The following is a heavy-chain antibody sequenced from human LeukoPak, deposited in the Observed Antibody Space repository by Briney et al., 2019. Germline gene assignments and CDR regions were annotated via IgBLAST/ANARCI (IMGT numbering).Heavy chain of an antibody. CDR1: GGSFSGYC. Sequence: SETLSLTCAVYGGSFSGYCWSWIRQPPGKGLAWIGEIYHSGSTNYNPSLKSRVTISVDKSKNQFSLKLSSVTAADTAVYYCARVNLYYDFWSGPDTAYYYYMDVWGKGTTVTVSS. J-gene: IGHJ6*03. D-gene: IGHD3-3*01. CDR3: ARVNLYYDFWSGPDTAYYYYMDV. CDR2: IYHSGST. V-gene: IGHV4-34*01.